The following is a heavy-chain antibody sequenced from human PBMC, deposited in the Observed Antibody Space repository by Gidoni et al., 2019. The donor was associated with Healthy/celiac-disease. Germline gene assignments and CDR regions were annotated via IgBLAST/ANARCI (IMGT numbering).Heavy chain of an antibody. Sequence: QVQLVQSGAEVKKPGASGRVSCKASGYTFTSYDINWVRQATGQGLEWMGWMNPNSGNTGYAQKFQGRVTMTRNTSISTAYMELSSLRSEDTAVYYCARGISKTIFGVVTQYYFDYWGQGTLVTVSS. CDR2: MNPNSGNT. CDR1: GYTFTSYD. V-gene: IGHV1-8*01. CDR3: ARGISKTIFGVVTQYYFDY. J-gene: IGHJ4*02. D-gene: IGHD3-3*01.